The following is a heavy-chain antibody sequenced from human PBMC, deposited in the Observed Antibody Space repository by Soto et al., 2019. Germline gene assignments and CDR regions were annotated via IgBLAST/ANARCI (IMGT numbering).Heavy chain of an antibody. D-gene: IGHD3-16*01. Sequence: SLTLSCAASGFTFSSYGMHWVRQAPGKGLEWVAVISYDGSNKYYADSLKGRFTISRDNSKNTLYLQMNSLRAEDTAVYYCVHDVWGSYFGKDCGQATLVNVSS. CDR2: ISYDGSNK. V-gene: IGHV3-30*18. CDR3: VHDVWGSYFGKD. CDR1: GFTFSSYG. J-gene: IGHJ4*01.